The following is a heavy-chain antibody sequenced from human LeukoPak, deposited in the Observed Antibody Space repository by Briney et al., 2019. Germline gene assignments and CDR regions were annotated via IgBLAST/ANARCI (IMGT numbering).Heavy chain of an antibody. V-gene: IGHV4-4*07. CDR2: IYTSGTT. D-gene: IGHD3-10*01. Sequence: SETLSLTCTVSGGSFSTYYWSWIRQPAGKGLEWIGHIYTSGTTNYNPSLKSRVTMSVDTSKNQFSLKLSSVTAADTAVYYCARDLSSGSYIGNWGQGTLVTVSS. CDR3: ARDLSSGSYIGN. CDR1: GGSFSTYY. J-gene: IGHJ4*02.